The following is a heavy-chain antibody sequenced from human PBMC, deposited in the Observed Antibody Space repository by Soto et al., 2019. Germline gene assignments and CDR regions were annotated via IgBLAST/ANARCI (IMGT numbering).Heavy chain of an antibody. CDR3: ARAPMVLSRSYFDS. CDR1: GGSISNFY. D-gene: IGHD2-8*01. J-gene: IGHJ4*02. CDR2: ISYSGNT. V-gene: IGHV4-59*01. Sequence: PSETLSLTCTVSGGSISNFYWSWIRQPPGKGLEWIGYISYSGNTNYNPSLKSRVSISVDTSKNRLSLNLTSVTAADTAVYYCARAPMVLSRSYFDSWGQGTPVTVSS.